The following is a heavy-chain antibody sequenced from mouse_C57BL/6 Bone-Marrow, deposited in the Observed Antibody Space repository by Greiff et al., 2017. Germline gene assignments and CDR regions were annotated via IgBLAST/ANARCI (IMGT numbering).Heavy chain of an antibody. V-gene: IGHV1-59*01. Sequence: QVQLQQPGAELVRPGTSVKLSCKASGYTFTSYWMHWVKQRPGQGLEWIGVIDPSDSYTNYNQKFKGKATLTVDTSTSTAYMQLSSLTSKDSAVYYCARGYYSTPCAYGGHGTLVTVSA. CDR1: GYTFTSYW. D-gene: IGHD2-5*01. CDR2: IDPSDSYT. J-gene: IGHJ3*01. CDR3: ARGYYSTPCAY.